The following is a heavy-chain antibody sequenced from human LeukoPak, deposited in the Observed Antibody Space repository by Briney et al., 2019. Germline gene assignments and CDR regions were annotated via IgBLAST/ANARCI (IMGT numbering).Heavy chain of an antibody. J-gene: IGHJ4*02. CDR2: IYYSGST. CDR1: GGSISSYY. CDR3: AREWGSSRTFDY. V-gene: IGHV4-59*01. D-gene: IGHD3-16*01. Sequence: PSETLSLTCTVSGGSISSYYWSWIRQPPGKGLEWIGYIYYSGSTNYNPSLKSRVTISVDTSKNQFSLKLSSVTAADTAVYYCAREWGSSRTFDYWGQGTLVTVSS.